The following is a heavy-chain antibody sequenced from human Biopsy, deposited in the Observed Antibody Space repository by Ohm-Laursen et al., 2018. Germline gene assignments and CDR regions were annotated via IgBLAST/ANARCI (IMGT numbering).Heavy chain of an antibody. CDR3: ARVDRYNFDHYIMDA. CDR1: GDSIARYY. Sequence: PSETLSLTCPVSGDSIARYYWTWIRQSPGKGLEWIAYIYYSGRPNYNPSLKGRVVISVDRSRNQFFLKLTSATAADTAIYYWARVDRYNFDHYIMDAWGRGTTVTVSS. CDR2: IYYSGRP. J-gene: IGHJ6*02. D-gene: IGHD1-20*01. V-gene: IGHV4-59*01.